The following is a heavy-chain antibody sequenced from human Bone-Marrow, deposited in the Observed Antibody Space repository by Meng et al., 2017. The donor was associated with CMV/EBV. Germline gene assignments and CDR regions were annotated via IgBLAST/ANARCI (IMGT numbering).Heavy chain of an antibody. V-gene: IGHV3-23*01. CDR1: FTFSSSA. CDR2: ITSSGGGT. J-gene: IGHJ4*02. CDR3: AKRRGFSGDFSVCCFDY. D-gene: IGHD1-26*01. Sequence: FTFSSSAMSWVRQAPGKGLEWVSAITSSGGGTDYADSVKGRFTISRDNSKNTLYLQINSLRVEDTAIYYCAKRRGFSGDFSVCCFDYWGQGTLVTVSS.